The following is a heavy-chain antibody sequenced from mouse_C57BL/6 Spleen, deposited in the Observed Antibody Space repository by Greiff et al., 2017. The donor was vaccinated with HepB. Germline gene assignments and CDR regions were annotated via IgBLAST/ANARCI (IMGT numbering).Heavy chain of an antibody. J-gene: IGHJ2*01. V-gene: IGHV3-6*01. D-gene: IGHD1-1*01. CDR2: ISYDGSN. CDR1: GYSITSGYY. CDR3: ARERSSLDD. Sequence: EVQLQQSGPGLVKPSQSLSLTCSVTGYSITSGYYWNWIRQFPGNKLEWMGYISYDGSNNYNPSLKNRISITRDTSKNQFFLKLNSVTTEDTATYYCARERSSLDDWGQGTTLTVSS.